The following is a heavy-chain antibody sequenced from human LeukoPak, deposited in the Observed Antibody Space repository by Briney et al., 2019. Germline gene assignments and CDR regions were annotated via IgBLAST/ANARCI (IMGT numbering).Heavy chain of an antibody. CDR3: AKDASGYYYTSGLVDF. Sequence: GGSLRLSRAASGFIFSGYWMTWVRQAPGKGLEWVASIKHDGSEAYYVDSVKGRFTISRDNAKSSLYLQMHSLRADDTAVYYCAKDASGYYYTSGLVDFWGRGTLLIVSS. CDR1: GFIFSGYW. CDR2: IKHDGSEA. D-gene: IGHD3-22*01. V-gene: IGHV3-7*01. J-gene: IGHJ4*02.